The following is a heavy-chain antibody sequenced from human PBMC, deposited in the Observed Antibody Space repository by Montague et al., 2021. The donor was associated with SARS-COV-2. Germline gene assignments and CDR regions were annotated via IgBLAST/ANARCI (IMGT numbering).Heavy chain of an antibody. D-gene: IGHD5-12*01. CDR2: ISYSGST. J-gene: IGHJ4*02. CDR1: GGSISSSSHY. Sequence: SETLSLTCTVSGGSISSSSHYWVWIRQPPGMGLEWIRSISYSGSTYSTPSLQRPITISVDTSQNQFSLKLSSVTAADTAVYYCARDLWVWLSVEGSFDYWGQGTLVTVSS. CDR3: ARDLWVWLSVEGSFDY. V-gene: IGHV4-39*07.